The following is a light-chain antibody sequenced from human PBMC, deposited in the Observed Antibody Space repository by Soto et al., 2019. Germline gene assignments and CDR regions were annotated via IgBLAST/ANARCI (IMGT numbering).Light chain of an antibody. J-gene: IGLJ2*01. V-gene: IGLV1-51*01. CDR1: SSNIGNNY. CDR3: GTWDSSLSAGV. Sequence: QSVLTQPPSVSAAPGQKVTISCSGGSSNIGNNYVSWYQQPPGTAPKLLIYDNNKRPSGIPDQFSGSKSGTSATLGITGLQTGDEANYYCGTWDSSLSAGVFGGGTKVTVL. CDR2: DNN.